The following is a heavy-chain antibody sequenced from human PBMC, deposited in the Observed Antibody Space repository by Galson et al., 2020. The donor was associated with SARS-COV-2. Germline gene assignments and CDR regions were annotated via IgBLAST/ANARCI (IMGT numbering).Heavy chain of an antibody. CDR2: TYYRSTWNT. D-gene: IGHD3-3*01. Sequence: SQTLSLTCAISGDSVSSNSAAWNWIRQSPSRGFEWLGRTYYRSTWNTDYSVSVRGRISINPDTSKNQFSLHLSYVSPEDTAVYYCTGIYYDFVSVYYSDAFDIWGQGTVVTVFS. CDR3: TGIYYDFVSVYYSDAFDI. V-gene: IGHV6-1*01. J-gene: IGHJ3*02. CDR1: GDSVSSNSAA.